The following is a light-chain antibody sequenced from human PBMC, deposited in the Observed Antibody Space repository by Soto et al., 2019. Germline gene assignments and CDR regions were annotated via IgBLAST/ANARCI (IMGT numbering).Light chain of an antibody. J-gene: IGLJ3*02. Sequence: QSVLTQPPSVSGAPGQRVTISCTGSSSNIGAGYDVHWYQQVTGPAPKLLIYGNNNRPSGVPDRFSGSKSGTSASLAITGLQAEDEADYYCQSYDSSLSAWVFGGGTKLT. CDR2: GNN. V-gene: IGLV1-40*01. CDR3: QSYDSSLSAWV. CDR1: SSNIGAGYD.